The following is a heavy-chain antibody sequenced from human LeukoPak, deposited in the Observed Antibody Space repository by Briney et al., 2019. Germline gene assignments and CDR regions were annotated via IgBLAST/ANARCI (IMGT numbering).Heavy chain of an antibody. CDR1: GGSISSYY. D-gene: IGHD3-22*01. Sequence: ASETLSLTCTVSGGSISSYYWSWIRQPPGKGLEWIGYIYYSGSANYNPSLKSRVTISVDMSKNQFSLKLSSVTAADTAVYYCARGRYYYDSSWDYWGQGTLVTVSS. CDR2: IYYSGSA. V-gene: IGHV4-59*01. J-gene: IGHJ4*02. CDR3: ARGRYYYDSSWDY.